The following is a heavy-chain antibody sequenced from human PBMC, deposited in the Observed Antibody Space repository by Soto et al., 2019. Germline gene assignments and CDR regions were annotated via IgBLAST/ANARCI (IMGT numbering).Heavy chain of an antibody. D-gene: IGHD3-22*01. CDR2: IWYDGSNK. CDR1: GFTFSSYG. V-gene: IGHV3-33*01. CDR3: AREGDYYDSSGYYYSPRRQPRTYYGMDV. Sequence: GGSLRLSCAASGFTFSSYGMHWVRQAPGKGLEWVAVIWYDGSNKYYADSVKGRFTISRDNSKNTLYLQMNSLRAEDTAVYYCAREGDYYDSSGYYYSPRRQPRTYYGMDVWGQGTTVTVSS. J-gene: IGHJ6*02.